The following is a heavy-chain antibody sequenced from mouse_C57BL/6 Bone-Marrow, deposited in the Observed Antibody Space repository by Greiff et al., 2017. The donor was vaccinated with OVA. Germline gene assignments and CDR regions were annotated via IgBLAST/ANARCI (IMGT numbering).Heavy chain of an antibody. CDR1: GFNIKDDY. CDR2: IDPENGDT. V-gene: IGHV14-4*01. J-gene: IGHJ2*01. Sequence: EVQLQQSGAELVRPGASVKLSCTASGFNIKDDYMHWVKQRPEQGLEWIGWIDPENGDTEYASKFQGKATITADTSSNTAYLQLSSLTSEDTAVYCCTTDYDYGPFYFDYWGQGTTHTVSS. D-gene: IGHD2-4*01. CDR3: TTDYDYGPFYFDY.